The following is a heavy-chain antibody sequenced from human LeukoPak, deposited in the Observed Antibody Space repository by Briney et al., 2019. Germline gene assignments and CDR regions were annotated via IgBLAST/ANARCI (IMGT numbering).Heavy chain of an antibody. V-gene: IGHV4-59*08. D-gene: IGHD3-22*01. J-gene: IGHJ4*02. CDR2: IHYSGST. CDR1: GGSISSYY. Sequence: PSEILSLTCTVSGGSISSYYWSWIRQPPGKGLVWIGYIHYSGSTKYNPSLKSRVTISADTSKNQFSLKLSSVTAADTAVYYYARHFLPANGAYYSRIDYWGQGTLVTVSS. CDR3: ARHFLPANGAYYSRIDY.